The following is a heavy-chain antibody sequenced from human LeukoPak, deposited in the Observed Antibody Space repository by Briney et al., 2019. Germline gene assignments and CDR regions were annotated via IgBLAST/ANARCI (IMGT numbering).Heavy chain of an antibody. J-gene: IGHJ4*02. CDR3: VSSPVDSIVIVGRSPYFDY. CDR2: IYYSGTT. Sequence: PSETLSLTCTVSGGSISSSRYYWTWIRQPPEMGLEWIANIYYSGTTYYNPSLKSRVTISIDTSKNQFSLRLSSVTAADTAAYYCVSSPVDSIVIVGRSPYFDYWGQGALVTVSS. V-gene: IGHV4-39*01. CDR1: GGSISSSRYY. D-gene: IGHD3-22*01.